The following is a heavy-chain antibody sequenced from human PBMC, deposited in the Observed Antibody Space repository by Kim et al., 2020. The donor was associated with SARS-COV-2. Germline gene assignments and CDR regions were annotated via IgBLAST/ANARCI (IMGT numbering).Heavy chain of an antibody. CDR1: GFTFSDYY. D-gene: IGHD3-10*01. J-gene: IGHJ5*02. CDR3: ARDWRLDMVRGVIGGAHWFDP. CDR2: ISSSGSTI. Sequence: GGSLRLSCAASGFTFSDYYMSWIRQAPGKGLEWVSYISSSGSTIYYADSVKGRFTISRDNAKNSLYLQMNSLRAEDTAVYYCARDWRLDMVRGVIGGAHWFDPWGQGTLVTVSS. V-gene: IGHV3-11*01.